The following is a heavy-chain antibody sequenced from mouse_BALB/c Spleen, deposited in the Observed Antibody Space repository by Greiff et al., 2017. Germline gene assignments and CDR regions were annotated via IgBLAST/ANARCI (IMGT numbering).Heavy chain of an antibody. Sequence: LQESGPELVKPGASVKMSCKASGYTFTSYVMHWVKQKPGQGLEWIGYINPYNDGTKYNEKFKGKATLTSDKSSSTAYMELSSLTSEDSAVYYCARGGIGTAYYFDYWGQGTTLTVSS. V-gene: IGHV1-14*01. CDR1: GYTFTSYV. D-gene: IGHD3-3*01. CDR2: INPYNDGT. J-gene: IGHJ2*01. CDR3: ARGGIGTAYYFDY.